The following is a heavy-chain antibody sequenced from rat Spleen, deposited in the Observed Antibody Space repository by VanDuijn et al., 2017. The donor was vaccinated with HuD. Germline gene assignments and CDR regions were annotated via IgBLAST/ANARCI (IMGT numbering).Heavy chain of an antibody. CDR1: GFSLTNSH. CDR3: TMGIDY. V-gene: IGHV2-43*01. Sequence: QVQLKESGPGLVQPSQTLSLTCTVSGFSLTNSHVPWVRQPPGKGLEWMGVIWTGGSTAYNSLLNSRLRISSDTSKSQVFLRMNSLRAEDTATYYCTMGIDYWGQGVMVTVSS. J-gene: IGHJ2*01. CDR2: IWTGGST. D-gene: IGHD1-7*01.